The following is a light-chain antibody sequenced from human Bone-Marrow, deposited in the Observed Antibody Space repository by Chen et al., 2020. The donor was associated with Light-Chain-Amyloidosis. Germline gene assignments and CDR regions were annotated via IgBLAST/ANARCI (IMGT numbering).Light chain of an antibody. J-gene: IGLJ3*02. Sequence: NVMLTQPHSVSESPGKTVIISCTRSSGSIATSYVQWYQQRPGSSPTTVIYEDDQRPSGAPDRFSGPIDRSSNSASRTISGLKTEDEADYYCQSYQGSSQGVFGGGTKLPVL. CDR1: SGSIATSY. V-gene: IGLV6-57*01. CDR2: EDD. CDR3: QSYQGSSQGV.